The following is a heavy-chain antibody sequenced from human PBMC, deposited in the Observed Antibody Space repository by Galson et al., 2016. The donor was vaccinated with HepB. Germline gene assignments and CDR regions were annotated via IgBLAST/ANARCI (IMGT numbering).Heavy chain of an antibody. CDR2: MNPNSGYT. D-gene: IGHD6-6*01. J-gene: IGHJ5*02. Sequence: SVKVSCKAFGYTFTSYDINWVRQAGGQGLEWMGWMNPNSGYTGYPQKFQDRVTMTRNASITRAYMELTGLTSEDTAVDYCARAFRSSTVAARVFDPWGQGTLVTVSP. CDR1: GYTFTSYD. CDR3: ARAFRSSTVAARVFDP. V-gene: IGHV1-8*01.